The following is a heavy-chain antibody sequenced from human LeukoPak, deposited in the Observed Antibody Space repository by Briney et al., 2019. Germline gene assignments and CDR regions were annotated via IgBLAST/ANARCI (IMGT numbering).Heavy chain of an antibody. V-gene: IGHV1-2*02. CDR2: INPNSGGT. D-gene: IGHD3-3*01. CDR1: GYTFTGYY. CDR3: ARDQYYDFWSGILDP. Sequence: ASVKVSCKASGYTFTGYYMHWVRQAPGQGLEWMGWINPNSGGTNYAQKFQGRVTMTRDASISTAYMELSRLRSDDTAVYYCARDQYYDFWSGILDPWGQGTLVTVSS. J-gene: IGHJ5*02.